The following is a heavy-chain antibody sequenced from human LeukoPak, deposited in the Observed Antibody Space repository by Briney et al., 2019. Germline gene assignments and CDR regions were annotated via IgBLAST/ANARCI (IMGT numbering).Heavy chain of an antibody. CDR3: ARVGGGDRYYYYGMDV. J-gene: IGHJ6*02. V-gene: IGHV4-30-2*01. Sequence: PSETLSLTCAVSGASISSGGYSWTWIRQPPGKGLEWIGYFYHSGSTYYNPSLKSRVTISVDRSNNLVSLMLSSVTAADTAVYYCARVGGGDRYYYYGMDVWGQGTTVTVSS. CDR1: GASISSGGYS. D-gene: IGHD2-21*02. CDR2: FYHSGST.